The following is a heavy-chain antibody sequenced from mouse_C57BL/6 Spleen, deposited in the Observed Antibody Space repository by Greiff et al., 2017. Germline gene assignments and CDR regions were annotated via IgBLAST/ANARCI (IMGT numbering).Heavy chain of an antibody. J-gene: IGHJ4*01. CDR3: ARSAQAPYAMDY. Sequence: QVHVKQPGAELVKPGASVKLSCKASGYTFTSYWMQWVKQRPGQGLEWIGEIDPSDSYTNYNQKFKGKATLTVDTSSSTAYMQLSSLTSEDSAVYYCARSAQAPYAMDYWGQGTSVTVSS. CDR2: IDPSDSYT. D-gene: IGHD3-2*02. CDR1: GYTFTSYW. V-gene: IGHV1-50*01.